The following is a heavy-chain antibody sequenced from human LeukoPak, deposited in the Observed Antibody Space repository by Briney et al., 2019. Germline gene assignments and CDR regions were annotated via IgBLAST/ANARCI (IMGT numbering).Heavy chain of an antibody. CDR3: ARDPGYDILTGYRDYYMDV. Sequence: SETLSLTCTVSGGSISSYYWSWIRQPPGKGLEWIGYIYYSGSTNYNPSLKSRVTISVDTSKNQFSLKLSSVTAADTAVYYCARDPGYDILTGYRDYYMDVWGKGTTVTISS. D-gene: IGHD3-9*01. J-gene: IGHJ6*03. CDR2: IYYSGST. CDR1: GGSISSYY. V-gene: IGHV4-59*01.